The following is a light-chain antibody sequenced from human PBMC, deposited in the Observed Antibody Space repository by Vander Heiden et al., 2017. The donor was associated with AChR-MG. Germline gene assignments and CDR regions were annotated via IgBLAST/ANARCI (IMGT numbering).Light chain of an antibody. CDR1: SSDVVPYNY. J-gene: IGLJ3*02. CDR2: DVS. V-gene: IGLV2-14*03. Sequence: QSALTQPASVSGSPGQSTTISCTGISSDVVPYNYVSWYQQHPGKAPKLVIYDVSSRPSGLSYRFSGSRSGNTASLTISGLQAEDEADYYCSSYTSSSTWVFGGGTKLTVL. CDR3: SSYTSSSTWV.